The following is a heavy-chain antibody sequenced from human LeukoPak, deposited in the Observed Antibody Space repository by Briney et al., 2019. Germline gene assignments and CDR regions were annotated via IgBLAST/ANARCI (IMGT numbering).Heavy chain of an antibody. V-gene: IGHV4-34*01. J-gene: IGHJ4*02. CDR3: ARHVQAGDVVFDY. CDR1: GGSFSNYY. Sequence: PSETLSLTCAVYGGSFSNYYWNWIRQSPGKGLEWIGEINHSGSTNYNPSLKSRVTISVDTSKNQFSLKLSSVTAADTAVYYCARHVQAGDVVFDYWGQGTLVTVSS. D-gene: IGHD2-15*01. CDR2: INHSGST.